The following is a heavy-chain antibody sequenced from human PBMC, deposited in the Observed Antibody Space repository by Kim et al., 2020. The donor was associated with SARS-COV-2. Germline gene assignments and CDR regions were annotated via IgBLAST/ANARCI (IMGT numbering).Heavy chain of an antibody. D-gene: IGHD4-17*01. Sequence: GGSLRLSCAASGFTFRSHEMNWVRPAPGKGLEWISYINSGGNIRYYADSLKGRVTISRDNAKNSLYLQINSLRAEDTAVYFCARETTVTTDAFDIWGLGTLGTVSS. CDR3: ARETTVTTDAFDI. CDR2: INSGGNIR. CDR1: GFTFRSHE. J-gene: IGHJ3*02. V-gene: IGHV3-48*03.